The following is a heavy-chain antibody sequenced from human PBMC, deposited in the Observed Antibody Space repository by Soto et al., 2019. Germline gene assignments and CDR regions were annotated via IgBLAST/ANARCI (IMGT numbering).Heavy chain of an antibody. CDR3: ARESGGATATLDYYYFYMDV. J-gene: IGHJ6*03. D-gene: IGHD5-12*01. CDR2: INPNSGVT. Sequence: QVQLVQSGAEVKKPGASVTVSCRASGDTFTGYYMHWVRQAPGQGLEWMGWINPNSGVTKYAQKFQGWVTTTSDTSTRTVYTELSRLRSDDTAVYYCARESGGATATLDYYYFYMDVWGTGTTVTVSS. V-gene: IGHV1-2*04. CDR1: GDTFTGYY.